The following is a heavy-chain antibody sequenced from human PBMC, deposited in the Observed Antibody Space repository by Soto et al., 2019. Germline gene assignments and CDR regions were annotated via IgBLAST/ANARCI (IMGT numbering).Heavy chain of an antibody. J-gene: IGHJ4*02. CDR3: AREDFCSGYYYFAY. V-gene: IGHV1-18*01. CDR1: GGTFSSYA. Sequence: ASVKVSCKASGGTFSSYAISWVRQAPGQGLEWMGWINTYNGYTNYAQKVQGRVTMTTDTSTSTAYMELGSLSSDDTAVYYCAREDFCSGYYYFAYWGQETLVTVAS. D-gene: IGHD3-3*01. CDR2: INTYNGYT.